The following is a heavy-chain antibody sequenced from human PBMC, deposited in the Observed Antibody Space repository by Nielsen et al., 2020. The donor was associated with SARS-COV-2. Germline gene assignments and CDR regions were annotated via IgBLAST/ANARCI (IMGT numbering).Heavy chain of an antibody. CDR3: ARVPTVGSLSYYYYGMDV. J-gene: IGHJ6*02. CDR2: ISSGSGDHT. Sequence: GGSLRLSCAASGLTFSAHYMSWVRQAPGKGLEWVSGISSGSGDHTYYADSVKGRFTISRDSSQNTLYLHMNSLGAEDTAVYFCARVPTVGSLSYYYYGMDVWGQGTTVTVSS. CDR1: GLTFSAHY. V-gene: IGHV3-23*01. D-gene: IGHD3-10*01.